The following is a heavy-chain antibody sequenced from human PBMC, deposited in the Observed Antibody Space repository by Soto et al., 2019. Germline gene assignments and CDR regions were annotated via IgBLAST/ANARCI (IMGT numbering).Heavy chain of an antibody. Sequence: QVQLVQSGAEVKKPGSSVKVSCKASGGTFSSYAISWVRQAPGQGLEWMGGIIPIFGTANYAQKFQGRVKITADESTSTAYMELSSLRSEDTAVYYCARDSCSGGSCYEEGAFDIWGQGTMVTVSS. CDR2: IIPIFGTA. V-gene: IGHV1-69*01. CDR1: GGTFSSYA. J-gene: IGHJ3*02. CDR3: ARDSCSGGSCYEEGAFDI. D-gene: IGHD2-15*01.